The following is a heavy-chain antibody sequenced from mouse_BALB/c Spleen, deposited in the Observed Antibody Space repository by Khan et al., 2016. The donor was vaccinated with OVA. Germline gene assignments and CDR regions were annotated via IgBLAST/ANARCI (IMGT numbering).Heavy chain of an antibody. CDR3: TRRNYDGLDY. CDR1: GYTFTSYY. D-gene: IGHD2-3*01. CDR2: IYPSNGGT. V-gene: IGHV1-53*01. Sequence: QIQLVQSGAELVKPGASVKLSCKASGYTFTSYYMYWVKQRPGQGLEWIGDIYPSNGGTNFNEKFKSKATLTVDKSSRTAYMPLSRLTSEESAVYYCTRRNYDGLDYGGQGTTLTVAS. J-gene: IGHJ2*01.